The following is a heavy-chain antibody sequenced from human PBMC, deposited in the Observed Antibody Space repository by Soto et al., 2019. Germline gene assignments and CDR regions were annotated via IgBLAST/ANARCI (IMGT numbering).Heavy chain of an antibody. CDR2: IYYSGST. D-gene: IGHD2-21*02. CDR3: ARSIVVVTALDY. V-gene: IGHV4-39*01. J-gene: IGHJ4*02. Sequence: SETLSLICTVSGGSISSSSYYWGWIRQPPGKGLEWIGSIYYSGSTYYNPSLKSRVTITRDTSASTAYMELSSLRSEDTAVYYCARSIVVVTALDYWGQGTLVTVSS. CDR1: GGSISSSSYY.